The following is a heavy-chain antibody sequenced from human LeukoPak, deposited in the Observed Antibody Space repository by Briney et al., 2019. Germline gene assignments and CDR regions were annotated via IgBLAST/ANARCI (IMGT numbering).Heavy chain of an antibody. J-gene: IGHJ3*02. CDR2: ISAYNGNT. V-gene: IGHV1-18*01. Sequence: ASVKVSCKASSYTFTSYGISWVRQAPGQGLGWMGWISAYNGNTNYAQKLQGRVTMTTDTSTSTAYMELRSLRSDDTAVYYCAVTYYYDSSGYRPDAFDIWGQGTMVTVSS. CDR3: AVTYYYDSSGYRPDAFDI. D-gene: IGHD3-22*01. CDR1: SYTFTSYG.